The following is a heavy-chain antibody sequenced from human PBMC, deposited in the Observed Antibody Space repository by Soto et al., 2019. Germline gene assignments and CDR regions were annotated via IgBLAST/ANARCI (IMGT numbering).Heavy chain of an antibody. CDR2: IYYSGST. Sequence: QVQLQESGPGLVKPSQTLSLTCTVSGGSISSGGYYWSWIRQHPGKGLEWIGYIYYSGSTYYNPCLKRRVPRAVATSKNQCSVKLSALTAADTAGYSGARDRRGYRISTSCAEYGMACGGQGTTVRVCS. CDR1: GGSISSGGYY. J-gene: IGHJ6*02. V-gene: IGHV4-31*03. D-gene: IGHD2-2*01. CDR3: ARDRRGYRISTSCAEYGMAC.